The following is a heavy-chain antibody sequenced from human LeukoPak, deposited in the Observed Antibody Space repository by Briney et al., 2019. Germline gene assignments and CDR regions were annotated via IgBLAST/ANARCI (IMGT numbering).Heavy chain of an antibody. CDR1: GFTFSSYW. J-gene: IGHJ4*02. D-gene: IGHD6-19*01. Sequence: GGSLRLSCAASGFTFSSYWMSWVRQAPGKGLEWVANIKQDRSEKYYVDSVKGRFTISRDNAKNSLYLQMNSLRAEDTAVYYCARVDSSGWFYRQIDYWGQGTLVTVSS. CDR2: IKQDRSEK. V-gene: IGHV3-7*03. CDR3: ARVDSSGWFYRQIDY.